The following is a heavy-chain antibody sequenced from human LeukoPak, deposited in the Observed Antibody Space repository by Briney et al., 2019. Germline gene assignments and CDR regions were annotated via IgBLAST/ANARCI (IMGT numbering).Heavy chain of an antibody. J-gene: IGHJ2*01. CDR2: INHSGST. D-gene: IGHD3-9*01. CDR3: ARSRVLRYFDWPQKSNWYFDR. Sequence: PSETLPLTCAVYGVSFSGYYWSWIRQPPGKGLEWIGEINHSGSTNYNPSLKSRVTISVDTSKNQYSLKLSSVTAADTAVYYCARSRVLRYFDWPQKSNWYFDRWGRGTLVTVSS. CDR1: GVSFSGYY. V-gene: IGHV4-34*01.